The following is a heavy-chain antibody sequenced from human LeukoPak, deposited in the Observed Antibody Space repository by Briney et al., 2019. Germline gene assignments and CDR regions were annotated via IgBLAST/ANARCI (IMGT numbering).Heavy chain of an antibody. CDR1: GFTLSSYG. V-gene: IGHV3-30*02. CDR2: IRYDGSNK. CDR3: AKDRGFDSSGFCYYYYMDV. Sequence: PGGSLRLSCAASGFTLSSYGMHWVRQAPGKGLEWVAFIRYDGSNKYYADSVKGRFTISRDNSKNTLYLQMNSLRAEDTAVYYCAKDRGFDSSGFCYYYYMDVWGKGTTVTVSS. D-gene: IGHD3-22*01. J-gene: IGHJ6*03.